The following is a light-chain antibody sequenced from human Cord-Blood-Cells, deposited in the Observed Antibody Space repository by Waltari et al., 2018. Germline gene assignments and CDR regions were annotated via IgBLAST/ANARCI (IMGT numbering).Light chain of an antibody. CDR3: CSYAGSYNWV. CDR1: SSDGGGYNY. Sequence: QSALTQPRSVSGSPGQSVTISCTGTSSDGGGYNYVSWYQQHPGKAPKLMIYDVSKRPSGVPDRFSGSKSGNTASLTISGLQAEEEADYYCCSYAGSYNWVFGGGTKLTVL. J-gene: IGLJ3*02. CDR2: DVS. V-gene: IGLV2-11*01.